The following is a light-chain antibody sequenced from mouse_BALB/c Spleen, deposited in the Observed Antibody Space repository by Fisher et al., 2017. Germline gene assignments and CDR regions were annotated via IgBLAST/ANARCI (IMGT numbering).Light chain of an antibody. CDR3: QQYSGYPLT. V-gene: IGKV4-57-1*01. Sequence: DIVITQTPAIMSASPGEKVTMTCRASSSVSSSYLHWYQQKSGASPKLWIYSTSNLASEVPARFSGSGSGTSYSLTISSVEAEDAATYYCQQYSGYPLTFGAGIKLELK. CDR2: STS. CDR1: SSVSSSY. J-gene: IGKJ5*01.